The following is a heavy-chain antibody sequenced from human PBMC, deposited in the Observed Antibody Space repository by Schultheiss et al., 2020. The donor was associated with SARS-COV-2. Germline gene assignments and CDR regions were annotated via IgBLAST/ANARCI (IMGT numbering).Heavy chain of an antibody. D-gene: IGHD2-8*01. V-gene: IGHV3-13*05. J-gene: IGHJ6*02. CDR1: GFTFSSYD. CDR3: ASLYGTNGVLHYYGMDV. CDR2: IGTAGDP. Sequence: GGSLRLSCAASGFTFSSYDMHWVRQATGKGLEWVSAIGTAGDPYYPGSVKGRFTISRDNSKNTLYLQMNSLRAEDTAVYYCASLYGTNGVLHYYGMDVWGQGTTVTVSS.